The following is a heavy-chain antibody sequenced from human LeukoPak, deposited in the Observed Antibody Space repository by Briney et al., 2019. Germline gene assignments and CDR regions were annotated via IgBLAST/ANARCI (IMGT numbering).Heavy chain of an antibody. D-gene: IGHD3-22*01. V-gene: IGHV1-69*05. CDR3: ASPPHYYDSSGYTPGHFDY. CDR2: IIPIFGTA. J-gene: IGHJ4*02. CDR1: GGTFSSYA. Sequence: SVKVSCKASGGTFSSYAISWVRQAPGQGLEWMGGIIPIFGTANYAQKFQGRVTITTDESTSTAYMELSSLRSKDTAVYYCASPPHYYDSSGYTPGHFDYWGQGTLVTVSS.